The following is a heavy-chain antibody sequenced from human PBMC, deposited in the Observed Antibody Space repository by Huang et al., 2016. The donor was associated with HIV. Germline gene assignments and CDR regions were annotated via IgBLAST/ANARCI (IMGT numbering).Heavy chain of an antibody. D-gene: IGHD3-9*01. V-gene: IGHV4-34*01. CDR3: ARVEINTLTGYFSSFDN. J-gene: IGHJ4*02. CDR2: INNSGRT. CDR1: GGSFRNYF. Sequence: QVHLQQWGAGLLKPSEALSLTCAVYGGSFRNYFWSWIRQPPGKGLEGIGEINNSGRTSYSPSLKSRVTISVATSKNQFSLKLSSVTAADTAVYYCARVEINTLTGYFSSFDNWGQGTLVTVSS.